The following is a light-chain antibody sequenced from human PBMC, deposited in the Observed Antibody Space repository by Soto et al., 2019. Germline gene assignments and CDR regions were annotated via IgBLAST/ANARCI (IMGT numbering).Light chain of an antibody. CDR3: QQYGSSPPWT. Sequence: IVLTQSPGTLSLSPGERATLSCRASQSVRSNYLAWYQQKPGQAPRLLIYGASSRATGIPDRFSGSVSGTDFTLTISRLEPEDFALYYCQQYGSSPPWTFGQGTKVEIK. CDR1: QSVRSNY. V-gene: IGKV3-20*01. CDR2: GAS. J-gene: IGKJ1*01.